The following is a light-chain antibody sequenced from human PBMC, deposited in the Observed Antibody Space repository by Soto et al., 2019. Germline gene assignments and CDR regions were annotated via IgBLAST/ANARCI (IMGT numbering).Light chain of an antibody. CDR2: LGS. J-gene: IGKJ4*01. CDR3: MQSIQTPLT. Sequence: EIVMTQSPLSLPVIPGEPASISCRSSQSLLHSNGYNYLDWYLQKPGQSPQLLMYLGSNRASGVPDRFSGSGSDTDFTLKISRVEAEDVGIYYCMQSIQTPLTFGGGTKVEIK. V-gene: IGKV2-28*01. CDR1: QSLLHSNGYNY.